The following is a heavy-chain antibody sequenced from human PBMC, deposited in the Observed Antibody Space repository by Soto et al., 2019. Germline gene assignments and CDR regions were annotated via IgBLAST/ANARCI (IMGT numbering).Heavy chain of an antibody. Sequence: SETLSLTCTVSGGSISSYYWSWIRQPPGKGLEWIGYIYYSGSTNYNPSLKSRVTISVDTSKNQFSLKLSSVTAADTAVYYCARDGSGWLAYWGQGTLVTVSS. V-gene: IGHV4-59*01. CDR3: ARDGSGWLAY. CDR2: IYYSGST. D-gene: IGHD6-19*01. CDR1: GGSISSYY. J-gene: IGHJ4*02.